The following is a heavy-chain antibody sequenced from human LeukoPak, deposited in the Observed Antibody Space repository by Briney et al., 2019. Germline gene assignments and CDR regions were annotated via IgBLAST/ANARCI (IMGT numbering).Heavy chain of an antibody. J-gene: IGHJ4*02. CDR2: LYAKSGDT. CDR3: ASGPAEEVVGIDY. Sequence: GASVKVSCKASGYTFSDYYMHWVRQAPGQGLEWMGWLYAKSGDTHYEQKFQGRVTLTRDTSISTAYMELSSLTSDDTAVYYCASGPAEEVVGIDYWGQGTLVTVSS. D-gene: IGHD2-2*01. V-gene: IGHV1-2*02. CDR1: GYTFSDYY.